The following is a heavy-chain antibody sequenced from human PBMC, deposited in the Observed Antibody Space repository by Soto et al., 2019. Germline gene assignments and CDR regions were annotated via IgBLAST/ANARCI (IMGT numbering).Heavy chain of an antibody. Sequence: QVQLVQSGAEVKKPGASVKVSCKASGYTFTTYEINWVRQVPGQGLEWMGWMSPSSGNTGYVDQFRGRVTMTSNTSMTTSYMEMSRPRSEDTAVYYCARVGGQLVGDRGMDVWGQWTTVTVSS. D-gene: IGHD3-10*01. CDR1: GYTFTTYE. CDR3: ARVGGQLVGDRGMDV. J-gene: IGHJ6*02. CDR2: MSPSSGNT. V-gene: IGHV1-8*01.